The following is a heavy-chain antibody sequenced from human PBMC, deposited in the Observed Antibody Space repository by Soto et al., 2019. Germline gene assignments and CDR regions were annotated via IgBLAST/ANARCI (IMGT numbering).Heavy chain of an antibody. V-gene: IGHV3-49*04. CDR1: GFTFGDYA. J-gene: IGHJ4*02. CDR3: TRAVEIATKRYDY. CDR2: IRSKAYGGTT. D-gene: IGHD1-1*01. Sequence: PGGSLRLSCTASGFTFGDYAMSWVRQAPGKGLEWVGFIRSKAYGGTTEYAASVKGRFTISRDDSKNIAYLQMNSLKTEDTAVYYCTRAVEIATKRYDYWGQGTLVTVSS.